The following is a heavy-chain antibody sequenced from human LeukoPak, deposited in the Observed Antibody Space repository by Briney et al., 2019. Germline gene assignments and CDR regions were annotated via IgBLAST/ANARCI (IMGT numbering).Heavy chain of an antibody. CDR2: ISSSSNYI. V-gene: IGHV3-21*01. CDR1: GFTFSSYS. CDR3: ARDPYSGGYGDDYYYYMDV. Sequence: GGSLRLSCAASGFTFSSYSMNWVRQAPGKGLEWVSSISSSSNYIYYADSVKGRFTISRDNAQNSLYLHMGSLRAEDTAVYYCARDPYSGGYGDDYYYYMDVWGKGTTVTISS. D-gene: IGHD1-26*01. J-gene: IGHJ6*03.